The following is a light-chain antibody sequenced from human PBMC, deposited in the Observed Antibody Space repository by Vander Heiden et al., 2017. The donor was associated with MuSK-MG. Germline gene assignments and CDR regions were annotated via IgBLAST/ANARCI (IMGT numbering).Light chain of an antibody. V-gene: IGKV4-1*01. CDR2: WAS. CDR1: QSVLYSSNNKNY. CDR3: QQYYITPQT. J-gene: IGKJ1*01. Sequence: DIVMTQSPDSLAVSLGERATINCKSSQSVLYSSNNKNYLAWYQQKPGQSPKLLIYWASTRESGVPDRSSGSGSGTDFTLTISSLQAEDVAVYYCQQYYITPQTFGQGTKVEIK.